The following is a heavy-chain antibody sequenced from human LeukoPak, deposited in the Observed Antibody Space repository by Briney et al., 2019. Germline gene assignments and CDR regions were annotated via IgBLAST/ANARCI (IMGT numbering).Heavy chain of an antibody. Sequence: QAGGSLRLSCAASGFTFSSYSMNWVRQAPGKGLEWVSVIFAGGGAFYADSVKGRFTVFRDNSKNTLYLQMNGLRVEDTATYYCARWSYPWGRGTLVTVSS. CDR3: ARWSYP. CDR1: GFTFSSYS. V-gene: IGHV3-53*01. J-gene: IGHJ5*02. CDR2: IFAGGGA. D-gene: IGHD3-10*01.